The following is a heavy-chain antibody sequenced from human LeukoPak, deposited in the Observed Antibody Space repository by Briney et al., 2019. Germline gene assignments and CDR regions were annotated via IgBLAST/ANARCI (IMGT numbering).Heavy chain of an antibody. Sequence: SETLSLTCAVYGGSFSGYYWSWIRQPPGKGLEWIGEINHSGSTNCNSSLKSRVTISVDTSKNQFSLKLSSVTAADTAVYYCARGKYIAVAFFDYWGQGTLVTVSS. CDR1: GGSFSGYY. D-gene: IGHD6-19*01. V-gene: IGHV4-34*01. CDR2: INHSGST. J-gene: IGHJ4*02. CDR3: ARGKYIAVAFFDY.